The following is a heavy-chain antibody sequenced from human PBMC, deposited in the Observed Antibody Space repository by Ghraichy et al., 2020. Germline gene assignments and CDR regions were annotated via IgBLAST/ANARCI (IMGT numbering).Heavy chain of an antibody. Sequence: SETLSLTCTVSGGSISSYYWSWIRQPAGKGLEWIGRIYTSGSTNYNPSLKSRVTMSVDTSKNQFSLKLSSVTSADTAVYYCAMNLYGDYSGWFDPWGQGTLVTVSS. CDR3: AMNLYGDYSGWFDP. CDR1: GGSISSYY. J-gene: IGHJ5*02. D-gene: IGHD4-17*01. CDR2: IYTSGST. V-gene: IGHV4-4*07.